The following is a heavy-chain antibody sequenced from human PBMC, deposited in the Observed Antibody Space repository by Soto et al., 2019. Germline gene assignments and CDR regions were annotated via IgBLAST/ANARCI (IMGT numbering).Heavy chain of an antibody. CDR1: GGSISSGGYY. J-gene: IGHJ5*02. D-gene: IGHD6-13*01. CDR3: AREIAAAGGINWFDP. CDR2: IYYSGST. Sequence: LSLTCTVSGGSISSGGYYWSWIRQHPGKGLEWIGYIYYSGSTNYNPSLKSRVTISVDTSKNQFSLKLSSVTAADTAVYYCAREIAAAGGINWFDPWGQGTLVTVSS. V-gene: IGHV4-31*03.